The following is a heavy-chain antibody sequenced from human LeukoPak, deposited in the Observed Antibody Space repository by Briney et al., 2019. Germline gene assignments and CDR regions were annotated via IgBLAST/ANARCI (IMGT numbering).Heavy chain of an antibody. CDR3: ARSDTAMVTLTYYYMDV. D-gene: IGHD5-18*01. CDR2: ISSSSSYI. V-gene: IGHV3-21*01. J-gene: IGHJ6*03. CDR1: GFTFSSYS. Sequence: GSLRLSCAASGFTFSSYSMNWVRQAPGKGLEWVSSISSSSSYIYYADSVKGRFTISRDNAKNSLYLQMNSLRAEDTAVYYCARSDTAMVTLTYYYMDVWGKGTTVTVSS.